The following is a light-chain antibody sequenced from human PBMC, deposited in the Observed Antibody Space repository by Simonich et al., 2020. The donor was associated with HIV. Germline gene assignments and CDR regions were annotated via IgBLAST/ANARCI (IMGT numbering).Light chain of an antibody. CDR3: QQYYSTPT. Sequence: DIQMTQSPSSVSASVGDRVTITCRASQGFSSWLAWYQQKPGKAPKLLIEAASSLQSGVPSRFRGSGSRTDVTLTNSSQQPEDFAIYYCQQYYSTPTYGQGTKVEI. J-gene: IGKJ1*01. CDR1: QGFSSW. V-gene: IGKV1-12*01. CDR2: AAS.